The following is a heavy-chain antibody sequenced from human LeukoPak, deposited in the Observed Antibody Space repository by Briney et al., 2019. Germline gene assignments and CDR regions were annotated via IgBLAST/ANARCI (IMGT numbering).Heavy chain of an antibody. D-gene: IGHD3-10*01. CDR1: GYTFTSYD. J-gene: IGHJ4*02. CDR3: ARPGSGSYALDY. CDR2: ISADNGNT. Sequence: ASVKVSCKTSGYTFTSYDISWVRQAPGQGLEWMGWISADNGNTDYAQRFQGRVTMTTDTSTSTAYMELSSLRSEDTAVYYCARPGSGSYALDYWGQGTLVTVSS. V-gene: IGHV1-18*01.